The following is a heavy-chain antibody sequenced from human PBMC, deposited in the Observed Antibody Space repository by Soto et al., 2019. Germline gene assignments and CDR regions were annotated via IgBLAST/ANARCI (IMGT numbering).Heavy chain of an antibody. CDR3: AREGYEIPYFDY. V-gene: IGHV3-33*01. CDR2: IWYDGSNK. CDR1: GFTFSSYG. Sequence: QVQLVESGGGVVQPGRSLRLSCAASGFTFSSYGMHWVRQAPGKGLEWVAVIWYDGSNKYYADSVKGRFTISRDNSKNTVYLQMNSLRAEDTAVYYCAREGYEIPYFDYWDQGTLVTVSS. D-gene: IGHD5-12*01. J-gene: IGHJ4*02.